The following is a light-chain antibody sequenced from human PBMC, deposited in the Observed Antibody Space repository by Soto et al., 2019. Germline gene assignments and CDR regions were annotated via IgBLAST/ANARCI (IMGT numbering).Light chain of an antibody. CDR1: QIIRTY. CDR3: QKGYSNLPYT. J-gene: IGKJ2*01. Sequence: DIQMIQSPSSLSASVGDRVTITCRASQIIRTYLNWYQQKSGKAPKLLIYSASSLQSGVPSRFSGSGEGTNFTLTISSLQPEDFATYYCQKGYSNLPYTFGQGTKVDTK. V-gene: IGKV1-39*01. CDR2: SAS.